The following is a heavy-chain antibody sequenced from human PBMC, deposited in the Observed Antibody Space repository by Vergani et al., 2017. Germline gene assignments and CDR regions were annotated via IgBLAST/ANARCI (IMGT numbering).Heavy chain of an antibody. D-gene: IGHD3-3*01. CDR2: ISWNSGST. Sequence: EVQLVESGGGLVQPGGSLRLSCAASGFTFDDYAMHWVRQAPGKGLEWVSGISWNSGSTGYADSVKGRFTISRDNAKNSLYLQMNSLSAEDTALYYCAKDVSIWSGALANWFDPWGQGTLVTVSS. CDR1: GFTFDDYA. CDR3: AKDVSIWSGALANWFDP. V-gene: IGHV3-9*01. J-gene: IGHJ5*02.